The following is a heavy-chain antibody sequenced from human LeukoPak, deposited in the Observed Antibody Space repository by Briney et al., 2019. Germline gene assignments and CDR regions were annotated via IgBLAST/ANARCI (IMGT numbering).Heavy chain of an antibody. CDR3: ARQLANFDY. V-gene: IGHV1-46*01. J-gene: IGHJ4*02. Sequence: ASVKVSCKASGYNFIDYYMHWVRQAPGQGLEWMGVIIPSGGSTSYAQKFQGRVTLTRDPSTTTVYMELTSLRSEDTAVYYCARQLANFDYWGQGTLVTVSS. D-gene: IGHD1-1*01. CDR1: GYNFIDYY. CDR2: IIPSGGST.